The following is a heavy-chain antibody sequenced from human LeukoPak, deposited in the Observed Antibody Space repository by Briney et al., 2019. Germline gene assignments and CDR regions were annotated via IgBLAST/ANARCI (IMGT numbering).Heavy chain of an antibody. D-gene: IGHD3-22*01. CDR2: IYTSGST. V-gene: IGHV4-4*07. Sequence: SETLSLTCTVSGGSISSYYWSLIRQPAGKGLEWIGRIYTSGSTNYNPSLKSRVTMSVDTSKNQFSLKLSSVTAADTAVYYCARDSGKSFDSSGYPYYFDYWGQGTLVTVSS. CDR3: ARDSGKSFDSSGYPYYFDY. CDR1: GGSISSYY. J-gene: IGHJ4*02.